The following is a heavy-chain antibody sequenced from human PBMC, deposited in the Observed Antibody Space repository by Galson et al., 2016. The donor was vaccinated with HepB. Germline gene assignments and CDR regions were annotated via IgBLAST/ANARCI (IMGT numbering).Heavy chain of an antibody. CDR2: IYYSGST. V-gene: IGHV4-59*01. CDR3: ARGDSTGWYRFDS. D-gene: IGHD6-19*01. CDR1: GGSISTYY. Sequence: SETLSLTCIVSGGSISTYYWHWIRQPPGKGLEWISYIYYSGSTNSNPSLKSRVTISVDTSKNQFSLKLSSVTAADTAVYFCARGDSTGWYRFDSWGQGTLVTVSS. J-gene: IGHJ4*02.